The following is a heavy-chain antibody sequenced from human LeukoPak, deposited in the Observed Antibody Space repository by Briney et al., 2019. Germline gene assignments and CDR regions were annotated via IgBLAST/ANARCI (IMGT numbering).Heavy chain of an antibody. CDR2: ISSSTNTI. V-gene: IGHV3-48*04. J-gene: IGHJ4*02. D-gene: IGHD1-26*01. Sequence: GGSLRLSCEVSGFPFTLYNMNWVRQAPGKGLEWLSYISSSTNTIYYADSVKGRFTISRDNAKNSLYLQMNSLRAEDTAVYYCARMEQWELPSYYWGQGTLVTVSS. CDR3: ARMEQWELPSYY. CDR1: GFPFTLYN.